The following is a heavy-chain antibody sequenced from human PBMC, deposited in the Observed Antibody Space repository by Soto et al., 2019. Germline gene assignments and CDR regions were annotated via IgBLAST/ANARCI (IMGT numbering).Heavy chain of an antibody. Sequence: EVQLLESGGGLVQPGGSLRLSCAASGFTFSSYAMSWVRQAPGKGLEWVSAISGSGGSTYYADSVKGRFTISRDNSKNTLYLQMNSLGAEDTAVYYCAKTLVVVVADAFDAEYFQHWGQGTLVTVSS. D-gene: IGHD2-15*01. CDR2: ISGSGGST. CDR1: GFTFSSYA. V-gene: IGHV3-23*01. J-gene: IGHJ1*01. CDR3: AKTLVVVVADAFDAEYFQH.